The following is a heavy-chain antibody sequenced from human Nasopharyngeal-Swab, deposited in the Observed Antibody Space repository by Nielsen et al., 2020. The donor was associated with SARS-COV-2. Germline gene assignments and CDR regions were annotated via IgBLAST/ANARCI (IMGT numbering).Heavy chain of an antibody. CDR1: GFTFNDYA. V-gene: IGHV3-23*01. D-gene: IGHD6-13*01. Sequence: GGSLRLSCAGSGFTFNDYAMTWVRQAPGKGLEWVSSITGSGSKIYYADSARGRFVISRDNANNMVFLQMTDLRAEDTAVYYCAKGRSISAAGSAWYDHWGQGTLVTVSS. CDR3: AKGRSISAAGSAWYDH. CDR2: ITGSGSKI. J-gene: IGHJ5*02.